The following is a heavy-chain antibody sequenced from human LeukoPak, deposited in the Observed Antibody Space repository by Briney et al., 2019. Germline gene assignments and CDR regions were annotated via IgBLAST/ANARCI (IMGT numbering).Heavy chain of an antibody. J-gene: IGHJ4*02. V-gene: IGHV3-23*01. CDR3: AKDSSFHYYDSSGYPA. D-gene: IGHD3-22*01. Sequence: PGGSLRLSCAASGFTFTNYAMTWVRQPPGKGLEWVSAISGSGGSTYYADSVKGRFTISRDNSKNTLYLQMNSLRAEDTAVYYCAKDSSFHYYDSSGYPAWGQGTLVTVSS. CDR1: GFTFTNYA. CDR2: ISGSGGST.